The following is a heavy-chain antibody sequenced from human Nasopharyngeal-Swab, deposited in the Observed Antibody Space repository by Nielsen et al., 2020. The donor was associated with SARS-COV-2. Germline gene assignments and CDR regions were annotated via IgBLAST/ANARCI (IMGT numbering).Heavy chain of an antibody. J-gene: IGHJ1*01. V-gene: IGHV3-53*01. D-gene: IGHD4-11*01. Sequence: VVSLRLSCASSGFNVINHYMTWVRQAPGKGLEWFSIIYSSGSIYHADSVKGRFIISRDTSKTTLSLRMNSLKVEDTAVYYWASAVTGPLYWGQGTLVTVSS. CDR3: ASAVTGPLY. CDR2: IYSSGSI. CDR1: GFNVINHY.